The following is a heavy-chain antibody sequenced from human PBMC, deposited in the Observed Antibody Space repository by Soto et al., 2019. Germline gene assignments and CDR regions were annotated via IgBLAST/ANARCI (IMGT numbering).Heavy chain of an antibody. CDR2: INADSGST. CDR3: ARYPYYYDSSGYKYFQH. Sequence: ASVKVSCKASGYTFTSYGISWVRQAPGQRLEWMGWINADSGSTNYAQKFQGRVTMTRDTSISTAYMELSRLRSDDTAVYYCARYPYYYDSSGYKYFQHWGQGTLVTVSS. V-gene: IGHV1-2*02. D-gene: IGHD3-22*01. J-gene: IGHJ1*01. CDR1: GYTFTSYG.